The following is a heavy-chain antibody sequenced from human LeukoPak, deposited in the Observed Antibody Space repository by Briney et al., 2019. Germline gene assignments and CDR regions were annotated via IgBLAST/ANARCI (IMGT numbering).Heavy chain of an antibody. CDR1: GYTFTSYG. V-gene: IGHV1-18*01. CDR2: ISAYNGNT. J-gene: IGHJ6*02. CDR3: ARLRMTTVTTLPFWYYWYGMDV. D-gene: IGHD4-17*01. Sequence: ASVKVSCKASGYTFTSYGISWVRQAPGQGLEWMGWISAYNGNTNYAQKLQGRVTMTTDTSTSTAYMELGSLRSDDTAVYYCARLRMTTVTTLPFWYYWYGMDVWGQGTTVTVSS.